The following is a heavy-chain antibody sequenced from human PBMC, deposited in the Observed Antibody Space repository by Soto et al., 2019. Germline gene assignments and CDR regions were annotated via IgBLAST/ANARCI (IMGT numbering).Heavy chain of an antibody. CDR3: ARDPVDNGAAAGDY. CDR1: GFTVSNNY. CDR2: IYADGRT. D-gene: IGHD6-13*01. J-gene: IGHJ4*02. Sequence: EVPLVESGGGLIQPGGSLRLSCTPSGFTVSNNYMSWVRQAPGKGLECVSVIYADGRTYYADSVKGRFTISRDSSKNTLYLQMNSLRAEGTAVYYCARDPVDNGAAAGDYWGQGTLVTVSS. V-gene: IGHV3-53*01.